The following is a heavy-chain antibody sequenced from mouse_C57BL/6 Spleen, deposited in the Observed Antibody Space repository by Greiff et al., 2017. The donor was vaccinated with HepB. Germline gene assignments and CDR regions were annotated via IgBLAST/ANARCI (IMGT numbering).Heavy chain of an antibody. J-gene: IGHJ4*01. V-gene: IGHV1-55*01. CDR3: ARYDYDGLYYAMDY. D-gene: IGHD2-4*01. Sequence: QVQLKQPGAELVKPGASVKMSCKASGYTFTSYWITWVKQRPGQGLEWIGDIYPGSGSTNYNEKFKSKATLTVDTSSSTAYMQLSSLTSEDSAVYYCARYDYDGLYYAMDYWGQGTSVTVSS. CDR2: IYPGSGST. CDR1: GYTFTSYW.